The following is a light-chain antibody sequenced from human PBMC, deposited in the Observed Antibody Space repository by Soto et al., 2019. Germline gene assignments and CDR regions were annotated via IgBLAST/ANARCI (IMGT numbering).Light chain of an antibody. CDR2: GAS. CDR3: QQYNNWPSWT. J-gene: IGKJ1*01. V-gene: IGKV3-15*01. Sequence: ETVMTQSPATLSVSPGEEATLSCRASQSVSSNLAWYQQKPGQAPRLLIYGASIRAIGIPGRFSGSGSGTEFSLTISSLQSEDFGVYYCQQYNNWPSWTFGQGTKVEI. CDR1: QSVSSN.